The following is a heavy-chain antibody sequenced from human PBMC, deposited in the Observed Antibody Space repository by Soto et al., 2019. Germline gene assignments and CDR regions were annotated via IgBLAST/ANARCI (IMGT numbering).Heavy chain of an antibody. CDR2: INHSGST. CDR3: ARGDGIGSGSHYDPYPIKVNFHYYGMDV. J-gene: IGHJ6*02. Sequence: SETLALTCAVYGVSFTGNYWSWIRQPPGKGLEWIGEINHSGSTSYNPSLRSRVTMSVDTSKNQFSLKVNSVTAADTAVYYCARGDGIGSGSHYDPYPIKVNFHYYGMDVWGPGPTLTVAS. D-gene: IGHD3-10*01. V-gene: IGHV4-34*01. CDR1: GVSFTGNY.